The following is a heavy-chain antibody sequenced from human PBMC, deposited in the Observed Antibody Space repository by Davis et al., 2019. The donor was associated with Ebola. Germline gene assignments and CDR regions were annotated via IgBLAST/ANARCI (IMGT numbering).Heavy chain of an antibody. CDR3: VRFVYRADDTFDV. J-gene: IGHJ3*01. CDR1: GFSFRSYA. D-gene: IGHD2-8*01. V-gene: IGHV3-30*04. Sequence: GESLKISCAASGFSFRSYAMHWVRQAPGKGLEWVTVISNDGRNKYYADSVKGRFTISRDNSKNTLYLQMNSLRPDDTAKYYCVRFVYRADDTFDVWGQGTMVTVSS. CDR2: ISNDGRNK.